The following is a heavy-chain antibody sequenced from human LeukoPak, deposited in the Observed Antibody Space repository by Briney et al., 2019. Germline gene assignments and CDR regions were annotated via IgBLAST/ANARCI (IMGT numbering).Heavy chain of an antibody. CDR1: GASITNSDW. CDR2: IYHGGTT. Sequence: RTSGTLSLTCSVSGASITNSDWWTWVRQPPGEGLEWIGEIYHGGTTKYNPSLKSRVTISVDKSKNQFSLKLSSVTAADTAVYYCARDVAGQTPDYWGQGTLVTVSS. CDR3: ARDVAGQTPDY. D-gene: IGHD6-19*01. V-gene: IGHV4-4*02. J-gene: IGHJ4*02.